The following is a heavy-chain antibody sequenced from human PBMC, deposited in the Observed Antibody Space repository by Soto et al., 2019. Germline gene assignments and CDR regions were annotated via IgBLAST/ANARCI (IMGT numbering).Heavy chain of an antibody. CDR3: ARSYYDSSGYYPFPFDY. D-gene: IGHD3-22*01. J-gene: IGHJ4*02. CDR1: GYTFTIYA. Sequence: ASVKVSCKASGYTFTIYAMHWVRQAPGQRLEWMGWINAGNGNTKYSQKFQGRVTITRDTSASTAYMELSSLRSEDTAVCYCARSYYDSSGYYPFPFDYWGQGTLVTVSS. V-gene: IGHV1-3*01. CDR2: INAGNGNT.